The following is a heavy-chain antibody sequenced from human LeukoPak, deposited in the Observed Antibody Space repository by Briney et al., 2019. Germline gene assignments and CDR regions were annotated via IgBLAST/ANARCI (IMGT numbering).Heavy chain of an antibody. CDR2: INPSGGST. V-gene: IGHV1-46*01. D-gene: IGHD3-16*01. J-gene: IGHJ4*02. CDR1: GYTFTGYY. Sequence: ASVKVSRKASGYTFTGYYMHRVRQAPGQGLEWMGIINPSGGSTSYAQKFQGRVTMTRDTSTSTVYMELSSLRSEDTAVYYCARDGFGFDYWGQGTLVTVSS. CDR3: ARDGFGFDY.